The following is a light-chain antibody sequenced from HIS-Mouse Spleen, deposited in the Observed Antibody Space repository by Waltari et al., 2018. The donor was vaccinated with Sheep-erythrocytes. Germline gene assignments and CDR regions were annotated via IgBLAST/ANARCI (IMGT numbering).Light chain of an antibody. Sequence: SYELTQPPSVSVSPGQTASITCSGDKLGDKYACWYQQKPGHSPVLVIYQDSKRPSGIPERFSGSNSGNTATLTISGTQAMDEADYCCQAWDSSHVVFGGGTKLTVL. V-gene: IGLV3-1*01. CDR3: QAWDSSHVV. CDR1: KLGDKY. CDR2: QDS. J-gene: IGLJ2*01.